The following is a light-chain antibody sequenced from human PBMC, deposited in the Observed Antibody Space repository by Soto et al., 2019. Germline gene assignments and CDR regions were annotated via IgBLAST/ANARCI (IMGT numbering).Light chain of an antibody. Sequence: VLTQSPATLSLSPGERATLSCRASQSIHTSLSWYQQKPDQPPRLVVYDSTLRANGVPDRFGGSRSGTEFTRTINNLEPEDFAVYYCQQRNVWPPITFGQGTRLEI. CDR1: QSIHTS. CDR2: DST. J-gene: IGKJ5*01. CDR3: QQRNVWPPIT. V-gene: IGKV3-11*01.